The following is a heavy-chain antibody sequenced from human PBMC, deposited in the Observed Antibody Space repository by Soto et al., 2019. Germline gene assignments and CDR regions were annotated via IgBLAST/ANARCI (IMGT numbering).Heavy chain of an antibody. CDR1: GYTFTSYY. J-gene: IGHJ4*02. CDR2: INPSGGDT. Sequence: GASVKVSCKASGYTFTSYYMHWVRQAPGQGLEWMGIINPSGGDTSYAQKFHGRITVTRDTSTSTVYMNLSSLRSEDTAVYYCALASFDYWGQGTLVTVSS. V-gene: IGHV1-46*03. CDR3: ALASFDY.